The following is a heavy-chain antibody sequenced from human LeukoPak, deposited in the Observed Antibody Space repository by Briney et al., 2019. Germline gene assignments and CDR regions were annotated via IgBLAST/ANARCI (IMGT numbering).Heavy chain of an antibody. CDR1: GGSISSYY. V-gene: IGHV4-59*08. Sequence: SETLSLTCTVSGGSISSYYWSWIRQPPGKGLEWIGYIYYSGSTNYNPSLKSRVTISVDTSKNQFSLKLSSVTAADTAVYYCATGPGLLRITMVRGVMDVWGQGTTVTVSS. CDR2: IYYSGST. D-gene: IGHD3-10*01. CDR3: ATGPGLLRITMVRGVMDV. J-gene: IGHJ6*02.